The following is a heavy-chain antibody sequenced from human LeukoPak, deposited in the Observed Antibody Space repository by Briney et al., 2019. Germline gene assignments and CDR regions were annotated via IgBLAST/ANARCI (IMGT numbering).Heavy chain of an antibody. J-gene: IGHJ4*02. CDR1: GFTFSSYG. V-gene: IGHV3-30*03. CDR2: ISYDGSNK. CDR3: ATPRNSGSDYYFDY. D-gene: IGHD1-26*01. Sequence: GGSLRLSCAASGFTFSSYGMHWVRQAPGKGLEWVAVISYDGSNKYYADSVKGRFTISRENSKNTLYLQMNSLRAEDTAVYYCATPRNSGSDYYFDYWGQGTLVTVSS.